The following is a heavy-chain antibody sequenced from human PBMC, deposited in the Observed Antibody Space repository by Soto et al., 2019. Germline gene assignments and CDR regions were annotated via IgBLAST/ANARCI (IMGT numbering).Heavy chain of an antibody. Sequence: SETLSITCSVSGGYISSYYWSWIRQPPGKGLEWIGYIYYSGGTNYNPSLKSRVTISVDTSKNQFSLKLSSVTAADTAVYYCASTRYSSGWYRVYFDYWGQGTLVTVSS. V-gene: IGHV4-59*01. CDR3: ASTRYSSGWYRVYFDY. CDR1: GGYISSYY. J-gene: IGHJ4*02. CDR2: IYYSGGT. D-gene: IGHD6-19*01.